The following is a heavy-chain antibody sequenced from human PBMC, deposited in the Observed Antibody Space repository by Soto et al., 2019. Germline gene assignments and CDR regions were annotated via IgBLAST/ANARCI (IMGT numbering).Heavy chain of an antibody. D-gene: IGHD4-17*01. J-gene: IGHJ3*02. V-gene: IGHV3-53*01. CDR1: GFAVSINH. CDR2: LYTDGNA. CDR3: ARDYDYGAAGALDI. Sequence: EGSLRLSCAASGFAVSINHMSWVRQAPGKGLEWVSNLYTDGNAFYADSVEGRFIISRDNSRNALYLQMNSLRAEDTAVYYCARDYDYGAAGALDIWGQGTMVTVSS.